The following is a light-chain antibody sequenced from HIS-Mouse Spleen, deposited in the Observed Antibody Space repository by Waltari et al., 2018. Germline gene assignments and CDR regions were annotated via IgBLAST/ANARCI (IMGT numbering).Light chain of an antibody. Sequence: SSELTQDPAVSVALGQTVRITCQVDSLRSYYASWYQQKPGQAPVLVICGKNNRPSGIPDLFSGSSSGNTASLTIPGAQAEDEADYYCNSRDSSGNHVVFGGGTKLTVL. CDR1: SLRSYY. V-gene: IGLV3-19*01. CDR3: NSRDSSGNHVV. J-gene: IGLJ2*01. CDR2: GKN.